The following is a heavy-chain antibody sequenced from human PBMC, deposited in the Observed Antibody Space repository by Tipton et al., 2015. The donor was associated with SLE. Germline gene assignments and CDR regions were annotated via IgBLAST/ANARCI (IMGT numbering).Heavy chain of an antibody. CDR1: GDSINTYY. Sequence: GLVKPSETLSLSCTVSGDSINTYYWSWIRQPPGKGLEWIGFIHSSGSTKYNPSLTSRISISLDTSKNQFSLKLTSVTAADTAVYYCAGAVDMATVGEFDYWGQGTLVTVSS. CDR2: IHSSGST. D-gene: IGHD5-24*01. J-gene: IGHJ4*02. V-gene: IGHV4-59*01. CDR3: AGAVDMATVGEFDY.